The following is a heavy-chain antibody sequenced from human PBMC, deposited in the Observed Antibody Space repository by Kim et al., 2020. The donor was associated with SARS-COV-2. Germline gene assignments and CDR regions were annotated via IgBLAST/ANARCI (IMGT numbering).Heavy chain of an antibody. D-gene: IGHD6-13*01. Sequence: GESLKISCKGSGYSFTSYWIGWVRQMPGKGLEWMGIIYPGDSDTRYSPSFQGQVTISADKSISTAYLQWSSLKASDTAMYYCARCQYSSSWYYSAAYFQHWGQGTLVTVSS. CDR2: IYPGDSDT. CDR1: GYSFTSYW. CDR3: ARCQYSSSWYYSAAYFQH. J-gene: IGHJ1*01. V-gene: IGHV5-51*01.